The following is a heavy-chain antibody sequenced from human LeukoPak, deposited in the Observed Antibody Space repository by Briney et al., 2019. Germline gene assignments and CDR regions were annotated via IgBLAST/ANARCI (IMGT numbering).Heavy chain of an antibody. D-gene: IGHD3-10*01. CDR1: GASINTSNFY. CDR3: ARQGTMTRGGYWLAP. Sequence: SETLSLTCTVSGASINTSNFYWGWIRQPPGKGLESIGSVSHTGSTYSNPSLNSRATISVDTSKNQFSLKLSSVTAADTAVYYCARQGTMTRGGYWLAPWGQGTLVTVSS. V-gene: IGHV4-39*01. CDR2: VSHTGST. J-gene: IGHJ5*02.